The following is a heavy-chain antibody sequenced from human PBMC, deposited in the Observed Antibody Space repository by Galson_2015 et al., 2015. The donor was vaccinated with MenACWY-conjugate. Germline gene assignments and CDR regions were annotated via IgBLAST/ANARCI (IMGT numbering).Heavy chain of an antibody. J-gene: IGHJ6*02. CDR2: ISPGDSNT. Sequence: QSGAEVTKPGESLKISCKGSGYNFITYWIGWARQMPGKGLEWMGLISPGDSNTRYSPSFQGQVTISADKSINTAYLQWSSLRASDTAMYYCARHPPGGRGMDVWGQGTTVTVSS. V-gene: IGHV5-51*01. CDR1: GYNFITYW. D-gene: IGHD1-26*01. CDR3: ARHPPGGRGMDV.